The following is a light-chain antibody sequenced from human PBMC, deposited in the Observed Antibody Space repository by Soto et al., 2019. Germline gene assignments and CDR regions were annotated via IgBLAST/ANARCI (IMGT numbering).Light chain of an antibody. CDR1: QSVSSY. V-gene: IGKV3-11*01. CDR3: QQRSNWPLT. J-gene: IGKJ4*01. Sequence: EIVLTQSPATLSLSPGERATLSCRVSQSVSSYFAWYQQKPGQAPRLLIYDASNRATGIPARFSGSGSGTDFTLTISSLEPEDSAVYYCQQRSNWPLTFGGGTKVEIK. CDR2: DAS.